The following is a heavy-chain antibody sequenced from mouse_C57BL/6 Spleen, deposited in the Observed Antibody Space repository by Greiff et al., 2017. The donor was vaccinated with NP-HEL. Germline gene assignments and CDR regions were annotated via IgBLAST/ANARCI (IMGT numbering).Heavy chain of an antibody. CDR3: AREGSNHLIMDY. J-gene: IGHJ4*01. Sequence: VQLQQSGAELVKPGASVKISCKASGYAFSSYWMNWVKQRPGKGLEWIGQIYPGDGDTNYNGKFKGKATLTADKSSSTAYMQLSSLTSEDSAVYFCAREGSNHLIMDYWGQGTSVTVSS. V-gene: IGHV1-80*01. CDR2: IYPGDGDT. CDR1: GYAFSSYW. D-gene: IGHD1-1*01.